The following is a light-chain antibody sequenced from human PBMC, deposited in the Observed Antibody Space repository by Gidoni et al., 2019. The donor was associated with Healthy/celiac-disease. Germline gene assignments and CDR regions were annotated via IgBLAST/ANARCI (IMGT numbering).Light chain of an antibody. V-gene: IGKV1-33*01. CDR3: QQYDNLPT. CDR2: DAS. J-gene: IGKJ4*01. Sequence: DIQLTQSPSSLSASVGDRVTITCHASQDISNYLNWYQQKPGKAPKLLIYDASNLETGVTSRFSGSGSGTDFTFTISSLQPEDIATYYCQQYDNLPTFGGGTKVEIK. CDR1: QDISNY.